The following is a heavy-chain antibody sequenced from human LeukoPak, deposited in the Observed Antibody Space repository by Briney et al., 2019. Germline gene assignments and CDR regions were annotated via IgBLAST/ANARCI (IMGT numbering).Heavy chain of an antibody. CDR2: ISYDGSNK. J-gene: IGHJ4*02. V-gene: IGHV3-30*03. D-gene: IGHD1-26*01. Sequence: GGSLRLSCAASGFTFSSYGMHWVRQAPGKGLEWVAVISYDGSNKYYADSVKGRFTISRDNSKNTLYLQMNSLRDEDTAVYYCARDGWGPLGWGQGTLVTVSS. CDR1: GFTFSSYG. CDR3: ARDGWGPLG.